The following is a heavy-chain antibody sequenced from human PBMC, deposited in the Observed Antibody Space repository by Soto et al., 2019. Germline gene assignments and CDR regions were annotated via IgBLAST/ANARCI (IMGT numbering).Heavy chain of an antibody. D-gene: IGHD1-1*01. CDR2: TYYRSKWYN. J-gene: IGHJ3*02. V-gene: IGHV6-1*01. CDR1: GDSVSSNSAA. CDR3: ARGPYIKLGYAFDI. Sequence: QSQTLSLTCAISGDSVSSNSAAWNWIRQSPSRGLEWLGRTYYRSKWYNDYAVSVKSRITINPDTSKNQFSLQRNSVTPEDTAVYYCARGPYIKLGYAFDIWGQGTMVTVSS.